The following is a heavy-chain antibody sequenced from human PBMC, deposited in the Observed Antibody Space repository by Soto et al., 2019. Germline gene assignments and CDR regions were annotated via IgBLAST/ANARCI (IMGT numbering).Heavy chain of an antibody. J-gene: IGHJ6*02. Sequence: QVQLVQSGAEVKKPGSSVKVSCKASGGTFSSYAISWVRQAPGQGLEWMGGIIPIFGTANYAQKFQGRVTITADESTSIAYMELSSLRSEDTAVSYCARAQGSIAAPFAYYYGMDVWGQGTTVTVSS. CDR1: GGTFSSYA. V-gene: IGHV1-69*01. CDR3: ARAQGSIAAPFAYYYGMDV. CDR2: IIPIFGTA. D-gene: IGHD6-6*01.